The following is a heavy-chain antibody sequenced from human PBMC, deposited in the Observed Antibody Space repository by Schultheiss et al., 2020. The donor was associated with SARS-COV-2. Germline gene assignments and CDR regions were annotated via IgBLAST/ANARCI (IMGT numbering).Heavy chain of an antibody. CDR2: VSHSGGT. CDR3: SRGRTSVIPSPVLGLGPLYFSYYMDV. CDR1: GESFSGFS. J-gene: IGHJ6*03. V-gene: IGHV4-34*01. Sequence: SETLSLTCAVYGESFSGFSWTWIRQSPGKGLEWIGQVSHSGGTHFNPSLKRRLTISIDTSKRQFSLRLTSVTAADTATYYCSRGRTSVIPSPVLGLGPLYFSYYMDVWGKGAAVTAP. D-gene: IGHD6-19*01.